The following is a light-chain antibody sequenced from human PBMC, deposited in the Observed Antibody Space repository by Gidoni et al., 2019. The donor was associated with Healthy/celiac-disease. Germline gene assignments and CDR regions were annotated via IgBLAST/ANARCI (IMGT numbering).Light chain of an antibody. CDR3: KQRSNWPWT. J-gene: IGKJ1*01. CDR1: QSVSSY. Sequence: EIVLTQSPATLSLSPGERATLSCRASQSVSSYLAWYQQNTGQAPRLLIYDASNRATGIPARFSGSGSGTDFTLTISSLEPEDFAVYYCKQRSNWPWTFGQGTKVEIK. V-gene: IGKV3-11*01. CDR2: DAS.